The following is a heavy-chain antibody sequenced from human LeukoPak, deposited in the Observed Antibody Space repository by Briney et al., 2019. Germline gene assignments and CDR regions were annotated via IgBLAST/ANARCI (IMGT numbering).Heavy chain of an antibody. CDR3: ARDGPQTMV. V-gene: IGHV4-39*02. CDR2: IYHSGST. Sequence: PSETLSLTCTVSGGSISSSSYYWGWIRQPPGKGLEWIGSIYHSGSTSYNPSLKSRVTISVDTSKNQFSLKLSSVTAADTAVYYCARDGPQTMVWGQGTLVTVSS. CDR1: GGSISSSSYY. D-gene: IGHD3-10*01. J-gene: IGHJ4*02.